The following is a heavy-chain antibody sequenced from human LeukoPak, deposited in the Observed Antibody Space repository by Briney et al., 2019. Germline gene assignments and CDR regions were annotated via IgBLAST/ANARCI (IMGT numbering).Heavy chain of an antibody. D-gene: IGHD3-22*01. CDR3: VTSRITMIGDYMDF. CDR1: GFIFRNYP. J-gene: IGHJ6*03. CDR2: ISYDGNTQ. V-gene: IGHV3-30*04. Sequence: PGGSLRLSCVGSGFIFRNYPMYWVRQAPGKGLEWVAVISYDGNTQYYADSVKGRFTLSRDNSKNTVYLTVISLRTEDTALYYCVTSRITMIGDYMDFWGRGTAVTVSS.